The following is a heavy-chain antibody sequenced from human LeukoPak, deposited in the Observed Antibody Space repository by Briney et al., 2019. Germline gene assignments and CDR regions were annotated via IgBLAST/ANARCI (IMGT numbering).Heavy chain of an antibody. V-gene: IGHV3-23*01. J-gene: IGHJ4*02. D-gene: IGHD5-12*01. CDR2: ISGGGGTT. CDR1: GFTFGSYA. Sequence: GGSLRLSCAVSGFTFGSYAMSWVRQAPGKGLEWVSGISGGGGTTYYAESVKGRFTISGDSSKNTLDLQMNSLRAEHTAVYYCAKDHRYSSYALAYWGQGTLVTVSS. CDR3: AKDHRYSSYALAY.